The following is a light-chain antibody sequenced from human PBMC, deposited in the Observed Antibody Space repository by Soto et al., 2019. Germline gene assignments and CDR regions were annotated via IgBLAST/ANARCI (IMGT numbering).Light chain of an antibody. Sequence: EIVLTQSPDTPSLSPGERATLSCRASQSVSGSYLAWYQQKHGQAPRXXIYGASSRPTGIPDRFSGSGSGTDFTITISRLEPEDFAVYDGQQYGTSPPTFGQGTRLEIK. CDR3: QQYGTSPPT. CDR1: QSVSGSY. CDR2: GAS. V-gene: IGKV3-20*01. J-gene: IGKJ5*01.